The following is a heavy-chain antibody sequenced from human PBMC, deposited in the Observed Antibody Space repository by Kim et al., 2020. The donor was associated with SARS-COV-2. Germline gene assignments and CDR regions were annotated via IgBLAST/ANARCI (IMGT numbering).Heavy chain of an antibody. J-gene: IGHJ2*01. V-gene: IGHV3-13*04. CDR1: GFTFSSYD. CDR3: ARAYCGGDCHTNWYFDL. Sequence: GGSLRLSCAASGFTFSSYDMHWVRQATGKGLEWVSAIGTAGDTYYPGSVKGRFTISRENAKNSLYLQMNSLRAGDTAVYYCARAYCGGDCHTNWYFDLWGRGTLVTVSS. D-gene: IGHD2-21*02. CDR2: IGTAGDT.